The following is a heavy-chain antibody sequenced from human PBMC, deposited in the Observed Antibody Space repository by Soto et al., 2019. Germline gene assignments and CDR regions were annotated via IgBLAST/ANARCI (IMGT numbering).Heavy chain of an antibody. CDR3: ATSLKKPYFYDRSGYFYY. CDR2: FDPEDGET. J-gene: IGHJ4*02. CDR1: GYTLTELS. D-gene: IGHD3-22*01. V-gene: IGHV1-24*01. Sequence: ASVKVSCKVSGYTLTELSMHWVRQAPGKGLEWMGGFDPEDGETIYAQKFQGRVTMTEDTSTDTAYMELSSLRSEDTAVYYCATSLKKPYFYDRSGYFYYWGQGTLVTVSS.